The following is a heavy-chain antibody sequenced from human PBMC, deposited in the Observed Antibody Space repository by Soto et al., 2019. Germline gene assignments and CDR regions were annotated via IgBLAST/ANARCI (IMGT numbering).Heavy chain of an antibody. CDR2: VYYTGST. CDR3: ARRWAADTFDI. CDR1: GGSSSSYH. Sequence: QVQLQESGPGLVKPSATLSLTCTVSGGSSSSYHWSWIRQPPGKGLEWIGYVYYTGSTNYNPSLKSQVTRSVDTSKNHLSLKLTSVTAADTAVYYCARRWAADTFDIWGHGTTVIVS. V-gene: IGHV4-59*08. J-gene: IGHJ3*02.